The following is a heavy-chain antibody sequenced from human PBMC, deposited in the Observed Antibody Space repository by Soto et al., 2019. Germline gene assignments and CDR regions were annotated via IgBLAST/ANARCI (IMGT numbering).Heavy chain of an antibody. CDR1: GGSISSGGYY. V-gene: IGHV4-31*03. CDR3: ASSRMGNWFDP. CDR2: VYYSGST. Sequence: SETLSLTCSVSGGSISSGGYYWSWIRQHPGKGLEWIGYVYYSGSTYYNPSLKSRVTISVDTSKNQFSLKLSSVTAADTAVYYCASSRMGNWFDPWGQGTLVTVSS. D-gene: IGHD3-16*01. J-gene: IGHJ5*02.